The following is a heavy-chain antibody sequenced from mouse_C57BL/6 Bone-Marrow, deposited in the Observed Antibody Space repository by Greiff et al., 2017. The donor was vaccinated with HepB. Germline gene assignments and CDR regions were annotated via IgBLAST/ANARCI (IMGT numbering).Heavy chain of an antibody. Sequence: EVQRVESGGGLVKPGGSLKLSCAASGFTFSSYAMSWVRQTPEKRLEWVATISDGGSYTYYPDNVKGRFTISRDNAKNNLYLQMSHLKSEDTAMYYCARDGGDGFAWFAYWGQGTLVTVSA. J-gene: IGHJ3*01. CDR2: ISDGGSYT. CDR3: ARDGGDGFAWFAY. V-gene: IGHV5-4*01. D-gene: IGHD2-3*01. CDR1: GFTFSSYA.